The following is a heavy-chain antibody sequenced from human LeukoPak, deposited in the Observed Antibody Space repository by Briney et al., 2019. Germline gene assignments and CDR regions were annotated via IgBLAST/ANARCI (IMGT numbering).Heavy chain of an antibody. CDR3: ARRITMIVVVTPYDAFDI. D-gene: IGHD3-22*01. J-gene: IGHJ3*02. CDR2: IYPGDSDT. CDR1: GYSFTSYW. Sequence: GESLKISCKGSGYSFTSYWIGWVRQMPGKGLEWMGIIYPGDSDTRYSPSFQGQVTISADKSISTAYPQWSSLKASDTAMYYCARRITMIVVVTPYDAFDIWGQGTMVTVSS. V-gene: IGHV5-51*01.